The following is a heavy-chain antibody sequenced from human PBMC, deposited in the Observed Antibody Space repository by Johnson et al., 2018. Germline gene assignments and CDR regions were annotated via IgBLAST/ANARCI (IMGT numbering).Heavy chain of an antibody. V-gene: IGHV4-59*11. CDR2: ISYSGST. CDR3: GRGLRPTFRFDS. D-gene: IGHD1-1*01. Sequence: QVQLQESGPGLVKPSEPLSLTCTVSGGSISSHYWSWIRQPPGKGLEWIGYISYSGSTNYNLSPKSRVTISIDTSKNQFSLKVNSVTAADPAVYYCGRGLRPTFRFDSWGQGILVTVSS. CDR1: GGSISSHY. J-gene: IGHJ4*02.